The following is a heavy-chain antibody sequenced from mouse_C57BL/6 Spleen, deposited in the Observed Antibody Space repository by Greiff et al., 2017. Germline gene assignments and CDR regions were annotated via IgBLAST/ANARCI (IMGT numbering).Heavy chain of an antibody. CDR3: GRDYNGSRGYYAMDY. D-gene: IGHD1-1*01. CDR1: GYSFTDYN. CDR2: INPNYGTT. Sequence: EVKLMESGPELVKPGASVKISCKASGYSFTDYNMNWVKQSNGKSLEWIGVINPNYGTTSYNQKFKGKATLTVDQSSSTAYMQLNSLTSEDSAVYYCGRDYNGSRGYYAMDYWGQGTSVTVSS. V-gene: IGHV1-39*01. J-gene: IGHJ4*01.